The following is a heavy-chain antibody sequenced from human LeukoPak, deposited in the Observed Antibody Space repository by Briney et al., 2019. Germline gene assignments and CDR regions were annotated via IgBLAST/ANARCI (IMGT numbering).Heavy chain of an antibody. CDR3: ARIDSSGYTYLFEY. Sequence: SETLSLTCSVSGYSITSGYYWGWIRPPPGKGLEWIGSVYHNENTYYNPSLKSRVTISVYTSKNQFSLQLNSVTAADTAVYYCARIDSSGYTYLFEYWGQGTLVTVSS. CDR1: GYSITSGYY. V-gene: IGHV4-38-2*02. J-gene: IGHJ4*02. CDR2: VYHNENT. D-gene: IGHD3-22*01.